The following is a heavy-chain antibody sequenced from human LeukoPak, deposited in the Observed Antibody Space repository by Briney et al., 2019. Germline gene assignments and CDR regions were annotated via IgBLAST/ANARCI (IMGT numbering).Heavy chain of an antibody. Sequence: SETLSLTCTVSGGSISSYYWSWIRQPPGKGLEWIGYIYYSGSTNYNPSLKSRVTISVDTSKNQFSLKLSSVTAADTAVYYCARENPSGGWYEYWGQGTLVTVSS. D-gene: IGHD6-19*01. CDR3: ARENPSGGWYEY. CDR1: GGSISSYY. J-gene: IGHJ4*02. CDR2: IYYSGST. V-gene: IGHV4-59*01.